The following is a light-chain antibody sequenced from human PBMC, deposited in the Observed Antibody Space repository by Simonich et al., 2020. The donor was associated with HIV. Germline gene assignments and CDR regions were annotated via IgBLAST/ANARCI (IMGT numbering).Light chain of an antibody. CDR2: DTS. J-gene: IGKJ4*01. CDR1: QGVGTY. V-gene: IGKV3-11*01. CDR3: QQRTNWLT. Sequence: EIVLTQSPATLSLSPGERATLSCRASQGVGTYLAWYQQKPGQAPRLLIYDTSNRATGIPARFSGSGSETDFTLTINSLEPGDSAVYYCQQRTNWLTFGGGTKVEIK.